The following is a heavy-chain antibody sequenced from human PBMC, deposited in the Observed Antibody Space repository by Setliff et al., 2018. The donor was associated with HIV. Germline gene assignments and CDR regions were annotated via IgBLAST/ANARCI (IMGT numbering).Heavy chain of an antibody. CDR1: GFSFSNYA. Sequence: LRLSCAASGFSFSNYAMTWVRQAPGKGLEWVSTIANGINTYYADSVRGRFTISRDNPKNTLYLQMNSLRAEDTAKYYCALRQRGGLVGAGNAFDIWGQGTMVTVSS. J-gene: IGHJ3*02. CDR2: IANGINT. D-gene: IGHD1-26*01. V-gene: IGHV3-23*01. CDR3: ALRQRGGLVGAGNAFDI.